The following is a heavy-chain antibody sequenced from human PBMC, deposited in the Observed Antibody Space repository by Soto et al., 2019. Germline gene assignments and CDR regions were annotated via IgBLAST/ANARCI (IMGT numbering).Heavy chain of an antibody. CDR3: ASTNTGLYYYYGMDV. V-gene: IGHV4-59*08. D-gene: IGHD2-8*01. J-gene: IGHJ6*02. CDR1: GGSISSYY. CDR2: IYYSGST. Sequence: SETLSLTCTVSGGSISSYYWSWIRQPPGKGLEWIGYIYYSGSTNYNPSLKSRVTISVDTSKNQFSLKLSSVTAADTAVYYCASTNTGLYYYYGMDVWGQGTTVTVSS.